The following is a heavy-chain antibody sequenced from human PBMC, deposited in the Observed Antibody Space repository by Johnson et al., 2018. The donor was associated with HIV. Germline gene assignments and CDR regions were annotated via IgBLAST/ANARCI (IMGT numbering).Heavy chain of an antibody. V-gene: IGHV3-30*04. Sequence: QVQVVESGGGVVQPGGSLRLSCAASGFTFSSYAMHWVRQAPGKGLEWVAVISYDGSNKYYADSVKGRFTISRDNSKNTLYLQMNSLRAEDTAVYYCAREVKRYAFDIWGQGTMVTVSS. CDR2: ISYDGSNK. CDR3: AREVKRYAFDI. J-gene: IGHJ3*02. D-gene: IGHD4-23*01. CDR1: GFTFSSYA.